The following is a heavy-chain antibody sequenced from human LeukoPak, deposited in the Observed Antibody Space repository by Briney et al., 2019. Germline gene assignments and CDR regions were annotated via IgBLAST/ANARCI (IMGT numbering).Heavy chain of an antibody. CDR3: ARETGWVFDA. CDR1: GFTFSNYG. D-gene: IGHD7-27*01. CDR2: ISYSGGT. Sequence: GGSLRLSCAASGFTFSNYGMSWVRQAPGKGLEWVSTISYSGGTYYADSVKGRFTISRDNAKNSLYLQVNSLRAEDTAIYYCARETGWVFDAWGQGTLVTVAS. V-gene: IGHV3-23*01. J-gene: IGHJ4*02.